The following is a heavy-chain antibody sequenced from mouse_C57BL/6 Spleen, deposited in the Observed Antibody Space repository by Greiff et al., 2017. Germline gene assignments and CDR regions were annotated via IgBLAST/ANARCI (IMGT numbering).Heavy chain of an antibody. CDR1: GYSFTDYN. D-gene: IGHD1-1*01. Sequence: EVQLQQSGPELVKPGASVKISCKASGYSFTDYNMNWVKQSNGKSLEWIGVINPNYGTTSYNQKFKGRATLTVDQSSSTAYIKLYSLTSEDAAVYYCARRGFHYDYAVEYWGQGTSVTVSS. CDR2: INPNYGTT. CDR3: ARRGFHYDYAVEY. V-gene: IGHV1-39*01. J-gene: IGHJ4*01.